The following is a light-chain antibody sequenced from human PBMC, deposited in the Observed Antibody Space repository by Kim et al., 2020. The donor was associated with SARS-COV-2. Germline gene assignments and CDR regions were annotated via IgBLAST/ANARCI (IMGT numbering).Light chain of an antibody. V-gene: IGKV4-1*01. J-gene: IGKJ2*01. Sequence: RATINGKSSQSIFYSLNNKNDLAWYQQKPGQPPKLRIYWASTRESGVPGRFSGSGSGTDFTLTITSLQAEDVAVYYCQQYYSSPRTFGQGTKLEI. CDR2: WAS. CDR3: QQYYSSPRT. CDR1: QSIFYSLNNKND.